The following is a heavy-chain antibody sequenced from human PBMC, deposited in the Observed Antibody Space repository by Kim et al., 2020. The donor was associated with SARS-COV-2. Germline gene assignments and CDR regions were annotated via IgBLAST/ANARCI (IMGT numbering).Heavy chain of an antibody. CDR2: AYYIGNT. CDR1: GGSLSSSSYY. D-gene: IGHD6-19*01. J-gene: IGHJ4*01. CDR3: VTYQRYSRGWDVAFDY. V-gene: IGHV4-39*01. Sequence: SETLSLTCTVSGGSLSSSSYYWSWIRQPPGKGLEWIGTAYYIGNTYYNPSLKSRVTISVDTSKNQFSLKLGLLTAADTAVYYWVTYQRYSRGWDVAFDY.